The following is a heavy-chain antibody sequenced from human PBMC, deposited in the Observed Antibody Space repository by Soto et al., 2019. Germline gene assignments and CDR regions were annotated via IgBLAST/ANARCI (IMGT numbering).Heavy chain of an antibody. CDR3: ARDRLLGNSFDY. CDR1: GFTFSTYG. CDR2: IWYDGSNK. V-gene: IGHV3-33*01. Sequence: QVQLVESGGGVVQPGRSLRLSCAASGFTFSTYGMHWVRQAPGKGLEWVAVIWYDGSNKYYADSVTGRFTISRDNSKSTLYLQMNSLRAGDTAVYYCARDRLLGNSFDYWGQGSLVTVSS. J-gene: IGHJ4*02. D-gene: IGHD1-26*01.